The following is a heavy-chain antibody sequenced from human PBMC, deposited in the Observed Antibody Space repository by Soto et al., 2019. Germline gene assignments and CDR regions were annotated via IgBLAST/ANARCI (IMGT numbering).Heavy chain of an antibody. CDR1: GGTFSSYA. Sequence: QVQLVQSGAEVKKPGSSVKVSCKASGGTFSSYAISWVRQAPGQGLEWMGGIIPIFGTANYAQKFQGRVTITADESTRTAYMERSSLRSEDTAVYYCAGLADSSGYKGGGFDYWGQGTLVTVSS. CDR3: AGLADSSGYKGGGFDY. D-gene: IGHD3-22*01. J-gene: IGHJ4*02. V-gene: IGHV1-69*01. CDR2: IIPIFGTA.